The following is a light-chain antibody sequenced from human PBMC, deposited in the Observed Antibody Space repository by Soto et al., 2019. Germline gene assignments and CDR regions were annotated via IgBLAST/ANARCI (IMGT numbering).Light chain of an antibody. Sequence: QSALTQPASVSGSPGQSITVSCTGTSSDVGSYNLVSWYQQHPGKAPNLMIYEGTKRPSGVSNRFSGSKSGNTASLTISGLQAEDEADYYCCSYAGSSTLVFGGGTQLTVL. CDR1: SSDVGSYNL. V-gene: IGLV2-23*01. J-gene: IGLJ2*01. CDR3: CSYAGSSTLV. CDR2: EGT.